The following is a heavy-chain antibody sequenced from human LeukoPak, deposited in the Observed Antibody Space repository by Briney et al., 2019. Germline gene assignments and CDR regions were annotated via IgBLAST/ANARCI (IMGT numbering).Heavy chain of an antibody. Sequence: SETLSLTCTVSGYSISSGYYWGWIRQPPGKGLEWIGSIYHSGSTYYNPSLKSRVTISVDTSKNQFSLKLSSVTAADTAVYYCARVVHDYGDYYYYMDVWGKGTTVTVSS. J-gene: IGHJ6*03. CDR1: GYSISSGYY. CDR2: IYHSGST. V-gene: IGHV4-38-2*02. CDR3: ARVVHDYGDYYYYMDV. D-gene: IGHD4-17*01.